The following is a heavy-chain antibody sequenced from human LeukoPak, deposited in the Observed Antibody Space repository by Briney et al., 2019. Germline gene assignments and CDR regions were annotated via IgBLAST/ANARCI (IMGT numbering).Heavy chain of an antibody. CDR3: ARVYPTNSGFYAY. CDR1: GFTFSDYY. Sequence: PGGSLRLSCAASGFTFSDYYMTWIRQAPGKGLEWLSYISGSSSNTNYADSVQGRFTISRDNAKNSLYLQMSSLRAEDTAVYYCARVYPTNSGFYAYWGQGTLVTVSS. D-gene: IGHD3-22*01. CDR2: ISGSSSNT. J-gene: IGHJ4*02. V-gene: IGHV3-11*06.